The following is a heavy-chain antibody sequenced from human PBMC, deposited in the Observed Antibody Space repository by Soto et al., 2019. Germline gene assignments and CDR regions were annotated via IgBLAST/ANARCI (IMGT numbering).Heavy chain of an antibody. CDR2: IIPIFGTA. V-gene: IGHV1-69*13. CDR3: ARAQTFGVVIIGYYGMDV. Sequence: ASVKVSCTASGGTFSSYAISWVRQAPGQGLEWMGGIIPIFGTANYAQKFQGRVTITADESTSTAYMELSSLRSEDTAVYYCARAQTFGVVIIGYYGMDVWGQGTTVTVSS. D-gene: IGHD3-3*01. CDR1: GGTFSSYA. J-gene: IGHJ6*02.